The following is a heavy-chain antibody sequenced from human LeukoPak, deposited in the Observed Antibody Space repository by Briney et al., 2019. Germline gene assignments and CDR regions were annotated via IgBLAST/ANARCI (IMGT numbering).Heavy chain of an antibody. Sequence: GGSLRLSCAASGFTFSSYSMHWVRQAPGKGLVYVSAISSNGGSTYYANSVKGRFTISRDNSKNTLYLQMGSLRAEDMAVYYCATRTNYYDSSGYYFDAFDIWGQGTMVTVSS. CDR3: ATRTNYYDSSGYYFDAFDI. D-gene: IGHD3-22*01. J-gene: IGHJ3*02. V-gene: IGHV3-64*01. CDR1: GFTFSSYS. CDR2: ISSNGGST.